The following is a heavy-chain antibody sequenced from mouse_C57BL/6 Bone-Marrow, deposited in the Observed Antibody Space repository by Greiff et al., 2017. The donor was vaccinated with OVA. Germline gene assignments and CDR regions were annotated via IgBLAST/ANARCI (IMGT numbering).Heavy chain of an antibody. D-gene: IGHD1-1*01. CDR1: GFTFSSYT. Sequence: EVQRVESGGGLVKPGGSLKLSCAASGFTFSSYTMSWVRQTPEKRLEWVATISGGGGNTYYPDSVKGRFTISRDNAKNTLYLQMSSLRSEDTALYYCARHPYYYGPYYVDDWGQGTTLTVAS. J-gene: IGHJ2*01. V-gene: IGHV5-9*01. CDR3: ARHPYYYGPYYVDD. CDR2: ISGGGGNT.